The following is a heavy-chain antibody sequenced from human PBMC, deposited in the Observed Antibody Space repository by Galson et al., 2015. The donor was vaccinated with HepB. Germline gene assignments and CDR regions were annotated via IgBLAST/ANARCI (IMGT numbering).Heavy chain of an antibody. CDR1: GGTFSSYA. D-gene: IGHD2-15*01. CDR3: ASRVVVVAARQQYYYYGMDV. CDR2: IIPIFGTA. J-gene: IGHJ6*02. Sequence: SVKVSCKASGGTFSSYAISWVRQAPGQGLEWMGGIIPIFGTANYAQKFQGRVTITAGESTSTAYMELSSLRSEDTAVYYCASRVVVVAARQQYYYYGMDVWGQGTTVTVSS. V-gene: IGHV1-69*13.